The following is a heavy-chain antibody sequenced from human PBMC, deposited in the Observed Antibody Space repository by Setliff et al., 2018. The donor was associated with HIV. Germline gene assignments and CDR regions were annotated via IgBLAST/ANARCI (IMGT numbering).Heavy chain of an antibody. D-gene: IGHD5-18*01. Sequence: GSLRLSCAASGFTFSGFWMTWVRQAPGEGLEWVANINEDGSEKYYVDSVKGRFTISRDNSKNTLYLQMDSLRVEDTAVYYCAKERYIYGALNYFDYWGQGTMVTVSS. CDR1: GFTFSGFW. CDR3: AKERYIYGALNYFDY. J-gene: IGHJ4*02. V-gene: IGHV3-7*01. CDR2: INEDGSEK.